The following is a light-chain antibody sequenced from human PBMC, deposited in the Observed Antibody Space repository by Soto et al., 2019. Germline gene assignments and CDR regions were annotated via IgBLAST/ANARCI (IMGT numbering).Light chain of an antibody. CDR3: SSYTSTSIV. J-gene: IGLJ1*01. CDR1: SSDVGGYNY. CDR2: DVS. Sequence: QSALTQPASVSGSHGQSITISCTGTSSDVGGYNYVSWYQRHPGKAPKLMIYDVSNRPSGVSNRFSGSKSGNTASLTISGLQAEDEADYHCSSYTSTSIVFGTGTKLTVL. V-gene: IGLV2-14*01.